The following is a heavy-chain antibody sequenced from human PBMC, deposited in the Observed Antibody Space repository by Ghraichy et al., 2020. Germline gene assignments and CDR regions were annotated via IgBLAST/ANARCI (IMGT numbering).Heavy chain of an antibody. CDR3: ARDRSLGTYYYGSGTYGDDAFDI. Sequence: ASVKVSCKASGYTFTGYYMHWVRQAPGQGLEWMGWINPNSGGTNYAQKFQGRVTMTRDTSISTAYMELSRLRSDDTAVYYCARDRSLGTYYYGSGTYGDDAFDIWGQGTMVTVSS. CDR1: GYTFTGYY. V-gene: IGHV1-2*02. J-gene: IGHJ3*02. CDR2: INPNSGGT. D-gene: IGHD3-10*01.